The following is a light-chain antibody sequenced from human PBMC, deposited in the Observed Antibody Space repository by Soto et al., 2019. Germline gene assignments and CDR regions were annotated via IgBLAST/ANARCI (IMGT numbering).Light chain of an antibody. CDR2: DVS. CDR3: ASYTTSSTVI. Sequence: QSALTQPASVSGSPGQSITISCTGTTSDIGRFNYVSWYQYHPGKAPKLMIYDVSNRPSGLSNRFSGSKSGNTASLIISGLQAEDEADYYCASYTTSSTVIFGGGTQLTVL. J-gene: IGLJ2*01. CDR1: TSDIGRFNY. V-gene: IGLV2-14*03.